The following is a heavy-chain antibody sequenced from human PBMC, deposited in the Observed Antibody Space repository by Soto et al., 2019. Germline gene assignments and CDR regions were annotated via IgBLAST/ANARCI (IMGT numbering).Heavy chain of an antibody. D-gene: IGHD6-6*01. CDR3: AKAAALYYFDY. V-gene: IGHV3-23*01. CDR1: GFTFSNYA. CDR2: ISGSGGNT. Sequence: EVQLLESGGGLVQPGGSLRLSCAASGFTFSNYAMNWVRQAPGKGLERVSGISGSGGNTYYADSVKGRFTISRDSSKNTLYLQMSSLRVEDTAVYSCAKAAALYYFDYWGQGTLVTVSS. J-gene: IGHJ4*02.